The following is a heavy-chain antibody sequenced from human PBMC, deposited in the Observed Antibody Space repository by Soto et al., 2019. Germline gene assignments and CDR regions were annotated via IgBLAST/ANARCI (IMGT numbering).Heavy chain of an antibody. V-gene: IGHV1-58*01. CDR3: AAAYGDYSWIGFDY. CDR2: IVVGSGNT. Sequence: GASVKVSCKASGFTFTSSSVQWVRQARGQRLEWIGWIVVGSGNTNYAQKFQERVTITRDMSTSTAYMELSSLRSEDTAVYYCAAAYGDYSWIGFDYWGQGTLVTVS. J-gene: IGHJ4*02. CDR1: GFTFTSSS. D-gene: IGHD4-17*01.